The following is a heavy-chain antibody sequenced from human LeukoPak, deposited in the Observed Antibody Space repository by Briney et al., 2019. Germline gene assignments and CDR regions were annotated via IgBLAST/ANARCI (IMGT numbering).Heavy chain of an antibody. CDR2: IYYSGNT. Sequence: PSETLSLTCTVSGGSISSGTYYWGWIRQPPGNGLEWIGNIYYSGNTYYNPSLKSRVTISVDTSKNQFSLKLSSVTAADKAVYFCARRWYSSRRRDFDYWGQGTLLTVSS. CDR1: GGSISSGTYY. CDR3: ARRWYSSRRRDFDY. D-gene: IGHD5-18*01. J-gene: IGHJ4*02. V-gene: IGHV4-39*01.